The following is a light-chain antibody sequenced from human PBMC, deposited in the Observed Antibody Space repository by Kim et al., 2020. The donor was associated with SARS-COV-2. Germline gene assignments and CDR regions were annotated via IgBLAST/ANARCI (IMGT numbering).Light chain of an antibody. CDR3: QVWDSSTVV. Sequence: VALEQTARITGGGHNMGSKNVHGYQQKPAQSPVLVIYRDRNRPPGIPERCSGSNSGNTATLTIGRAQAGDEADYYGQVWDSSTVVFGEGTQLTVL. CDR2: RDR. J-gene: IGLJ2*01. CDR1: NMGSKN. V-gene: IGLV3-9*01.